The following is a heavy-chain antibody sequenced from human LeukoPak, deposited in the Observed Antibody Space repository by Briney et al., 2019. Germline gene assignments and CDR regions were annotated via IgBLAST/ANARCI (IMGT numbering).Heavy chain of an antibody. CDR1: GFTFSSYE. CDR2: ISSSGSTI. D-gene: IGHD2-2*01. CDR3: ASGIVVVPAARTGYNY. V-gene: IGHV3-48*03. J-gene: IGHJ4*02. Sequence: PGGSLRLSCAASGFTFSSYEMNWVRQAPGKGLEWVSYISSSGSTIYYADSVKGRFTISRDNAKNSLYPQMNSLRAEDTAVYYCASGIVVVPAARTGYNYWGQGTLVTVSS.